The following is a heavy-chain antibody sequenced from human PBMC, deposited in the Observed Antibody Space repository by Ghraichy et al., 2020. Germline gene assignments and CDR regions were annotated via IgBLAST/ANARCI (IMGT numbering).Heavy chain of an antibody. CDR3: ARVRGNDFWSGYYTDSYYYYYGMDV. V-gene: IGHV3-74*01. Sequence: GGSLRLSCAASGFTFSSYWMHWVRQAPGKGLVWVSRINSDGSSTSYADSVKGRFTISRDNAKNTLYLQMNSLRAEDTAVYYCARVRGNDFWSGYYTDSYYYYYGMDVWGQGTTVTVSS. CDR2: INSDGSST. J-gene: IGHJ6*02. CDR1: GFTFSSYW. D-gene: IGHD3-3*01.